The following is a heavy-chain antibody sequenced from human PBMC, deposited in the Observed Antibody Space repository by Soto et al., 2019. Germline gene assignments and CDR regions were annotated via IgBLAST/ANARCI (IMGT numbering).Heavy chain of an antibody. J-gene: IGHJ4*02. D-gene: IGHD3-22*01. V-gene: IGHV3-23*01. Sequence: PGGSLRLSCAASGFTFSSYAMSWVRQAPGKGLERVSAISGSGGSTYYADSVKGRFTISRDNSKNTLYLQMNSLRAEDTAVYYCAKVLPQYYYDSSGYPTLFDYWGQGTLVTVSS. CDR1: GFTFSSYA. CDR2: ISGSGGST. CDR3: AKVLPQYYYDSSGYPTLFDY.